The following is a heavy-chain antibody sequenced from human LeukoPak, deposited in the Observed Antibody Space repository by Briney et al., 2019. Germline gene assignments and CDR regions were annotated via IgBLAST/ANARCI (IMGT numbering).Heavy chain of an antibody. J-gene: IGHJ5*02. CDR3: AKRETVTIFGVVFNWFDP. CDR1: GFTFSSYA. Sequence: GGSLRLSCAASGFTFSSYAMSWVRQAPWKGLEWVSAISGSGGSTYYADSVKGRFTISRDNSKNTLYLQMNSLRAEDTAVYYCAKRETVTIFGVVFNWFDPWGQGTLVTVSS. CDR2: ISGSGGST. D-gene: IGHD3-3*01. V-gene: IGHV3-23*01.